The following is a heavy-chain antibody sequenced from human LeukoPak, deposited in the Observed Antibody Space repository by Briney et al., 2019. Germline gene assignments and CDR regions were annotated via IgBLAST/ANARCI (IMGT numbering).Heavy chain of an antibody. Sequence: ASVKVSCKASGYTFTGYYMHWVRQAPGQGLEWMGWINPNSGGTNYAQKFQGRVTMTRDTSISTAYMELSRLRSDDTAVYYCARDIGRYSSYLLDYWGRGTLVTVSS. CDR1: GYTFTGYY. CDR3: ARDIGRYSSYLLDY. J-gene: IGHJ4*02. D-gene: IGHD6-13*01. CDR2: INPNSGGT. V-gene: IGHV1-2*02.